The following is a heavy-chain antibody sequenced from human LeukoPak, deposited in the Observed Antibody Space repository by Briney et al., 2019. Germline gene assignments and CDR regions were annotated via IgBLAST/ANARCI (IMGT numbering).Heavy chain of an antibody. V-gene: IGHV4-59*01. J-gene: IGHJ4*02. Sequence: SETLSLTCTVSGGSISSYYWSWIRQPPGKGLEWIGYIYYSGSTNYNPSLKSRVTISVDTSKNQFSLKLSSVTAADTAVYYCARGPYYDFWSGYPYFDYWGQGTLVTVSS. CDR1: GGSISSYY. CDR3: ARGPYYDFWSGYPYFDY. CDR2: IYYSGST. D-gene: IGHD3-3*01.